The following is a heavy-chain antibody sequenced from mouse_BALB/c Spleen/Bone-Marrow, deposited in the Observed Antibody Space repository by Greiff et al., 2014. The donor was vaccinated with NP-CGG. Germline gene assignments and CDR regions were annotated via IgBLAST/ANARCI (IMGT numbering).Heavy chain of an antibody. D-gene: IGHD1-1*01. J-gene: IGHJ2*01. V-gene: IGHV5-6*01. CDR2: ISSGGSYT. Sequence: DVHLVESGGDLVKPGGSLKLSCAASGFTFSSYGMSWVRQTPGKRLEWVATISSGGSYTYYPDSVKGRFTISRDNAKNTLYLQMSSLKSEDTAMYHCARPTTVVATGGSFDYWGQGTTLTVSS. CDR3: ARPTTVVATGGSFDY. CDR1: GFTFSSYG.